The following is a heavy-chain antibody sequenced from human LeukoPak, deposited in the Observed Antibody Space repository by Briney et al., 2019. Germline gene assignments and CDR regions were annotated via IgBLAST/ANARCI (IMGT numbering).Heavy chain of an antibody. CDR1: GYTFTSYY. D-gene: IGHD5-12*01. CDR3: ARAVATPLYFDY. J-gene: IGHJ4*02. CDR2: INPSGGST. V-gene: IGHV1-46*03. Sequence: GASVKVSCRASGYTFTSYYMHWVRQAPGQGLEWMGIINPSGGSTSYAQKFQGRVTMTRDTSTSTVYMELSSLRSEDTAVYYCARAVATPLYFDYWGQGTLVTVSS.